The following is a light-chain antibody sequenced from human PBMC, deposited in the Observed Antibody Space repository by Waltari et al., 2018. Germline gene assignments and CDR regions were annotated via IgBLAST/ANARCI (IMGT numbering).Light chain of an antibody. CDR1: SNDVGAYDC. V-gene: IGLV2-14*03. J-gene: IGLJ3*02. CDR2: DAH. Sequence: QSALTQPASVSGSPGQSITISCTGTSNDVGAYDCVSWYQHHPGKVPQLLIYDAHNRPSGGSDRLSASQSGNTASLTISGLQAAEQPDYYCASKTDHAAVLFGRGTKVTVL. CDR3: ASKTDHAAVL.